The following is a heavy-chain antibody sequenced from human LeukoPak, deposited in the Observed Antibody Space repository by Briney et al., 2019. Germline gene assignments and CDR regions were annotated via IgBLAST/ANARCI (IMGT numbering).Heavy chain of an antibody. V-gene: IGHV3-33*01. CDR3: ARAGYDSSGYCPYYFDY. Sequence: GGSLRLSCAASGFTFSSYGMHWVRQAPGKGLEWVAVIWYDGSNKYYADSVKGRFTISRDNSKNTLYLQMNSLRDEDTAVYYCARAGYDSSGYCPYYFDYWGQGTLVTVSS. CDR2: IWYDGSNK. J-gene: IGHJ4*02. D-gene: IGHD3-22*01. CDR1: GFTFSSYG.